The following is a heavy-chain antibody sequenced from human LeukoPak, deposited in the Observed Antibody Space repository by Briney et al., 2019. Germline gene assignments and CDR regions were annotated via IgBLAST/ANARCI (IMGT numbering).Heavy chain of an antibody. D-gene: IGHD2-15*01. J-gene: IGHJ4*02. CDR1: GFTFNTYA. CDR3: AKDYSGVN. V-gene: IGHV3-23*01. Sequence: PGGSLRLSCAASGFTFNTYAMSWVRQAPGKGLEWVSGISNSASYTYYADSVRGRFTIPRDNSKNTLYLQMNSLSGEDTAIYYCAKDYSGVNWGQGTLVTVSS. CDR2: ISNSASYT.